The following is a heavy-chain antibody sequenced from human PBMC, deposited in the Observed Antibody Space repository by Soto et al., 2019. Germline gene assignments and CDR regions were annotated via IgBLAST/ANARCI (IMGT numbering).Heavy chain of an antibody. D-gene: IGHD3-10*01. CDR3: ARGELLWFGELLR. CDR2: MNPNSGDT. Sequence: QVQLVQSGAEVKKPGASVKVSCKASGYTFTSYEINWVRQATGQGLERMGWMNPNSGDTGYAQKFQGRVTMTRNTSISTAYMELSSLRSEDTAVYYCARGELLWFGELLRWGKGTLVTVSS. CDR1: GYTFTSYE. V-gene: IGHV1-8*01. J-gene: IGHJ4*02.